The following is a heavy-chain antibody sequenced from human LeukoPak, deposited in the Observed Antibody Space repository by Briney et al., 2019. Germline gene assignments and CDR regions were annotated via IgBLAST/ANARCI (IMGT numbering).Heavy chain of an antibody. CDR2: IYYRGST. J-gene: IGHJ4*02. CDR1: GGSFSSSSYY. V-gene: IGHV4-39*01. Sequence: RASETLSLTCTVSGGSFSSSSYYWGWLRQPPGKGLEWIGSIYYRGSTYYNPSLKSRVTISVDTSKNQFSLKLSSVTAADTAVYWGIVVVPAASRWYYFDYWGQGTLVTVSS. D-gene: IGHD2-2*01. CDR3: IVVVPAASRWYYFDY.